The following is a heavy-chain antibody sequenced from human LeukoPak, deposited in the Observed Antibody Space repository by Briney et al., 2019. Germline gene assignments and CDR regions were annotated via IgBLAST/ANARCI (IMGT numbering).Heavy chain of an antibody. J-gene: IGHJ4*02. CDR1: GGSISSYY. D-gene: IGHD5-18*01. V-gene: IGHV4-4*07. Sequence: SETLSLTCTVSGGSISSYYWSWIRQPAGKGLEWIGRIYTSGSTNYNPSLKSRVTISVDKSKNQFSLELSSVTAADTAVYYCARAMIGYTFGPFNYWGQGTLVTVSS. CDR3: ARAMIGYTFGPFNY. CDR2: IYTSGST.